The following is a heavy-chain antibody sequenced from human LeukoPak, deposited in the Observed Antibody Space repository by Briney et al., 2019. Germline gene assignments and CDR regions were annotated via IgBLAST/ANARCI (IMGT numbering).Heavy chain of an antibody. CDR1: GFTFSSYA. J-gene: IGHJ4*02. CDR2: ISGSGGST. D-gene: IGHD3-22*01. Sequence: GGSLRLSCEASGFTFSSYAMSWVRQAPGKGLEWVSAISGSGGSTYYADSVKGRFTISRDNSKNTLYLQMNSLRAEDTAVYYCAKPSYYYDSSGPDWGQGTLATVSS. V-gene: IGHV3-23*01. CDR3: AKPSYYYDSSGPD.